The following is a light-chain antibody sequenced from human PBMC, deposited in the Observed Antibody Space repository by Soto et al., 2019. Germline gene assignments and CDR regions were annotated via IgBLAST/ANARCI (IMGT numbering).Light chain of an antibody. CDR1: QSISRY. V-gene: IGKV1-9*01. CDR3: QPLNSYPIT. CDR2: AAT. Sequence: QLTQSPSSLSASIGDRVTITGRATQSISRYLAWYQQKPGAATKLLIYAATTLQSGVPSRFSGGASGTEFTLTITSLQSDDFATYYCQPLNSYPITFGPGTRLEIK. J-gene: IGKJ5*01.